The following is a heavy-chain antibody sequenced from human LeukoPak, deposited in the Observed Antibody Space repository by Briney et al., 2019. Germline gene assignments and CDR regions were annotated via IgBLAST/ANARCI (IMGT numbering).Heavy chain of an antibody. V-gene: IGHV3-30*04. CDR2: ISYDGSNK. Sequence: GGSLRLSCAASGFTFSSYAMHWVRQAPGKGLEWVAVISYDGSNKYYADSVKGRFTISRDNSKNTLYLQMNSLRAEDTAVYYCANGGAITMVRGVTTFDYWAREPWSPSPQ. CDR3: ANGGAITMVRGVTTFDY. J-gene: IGHJ4*02. CDR1: GFTFSSYA. D-gene: IGHD3-10*01.